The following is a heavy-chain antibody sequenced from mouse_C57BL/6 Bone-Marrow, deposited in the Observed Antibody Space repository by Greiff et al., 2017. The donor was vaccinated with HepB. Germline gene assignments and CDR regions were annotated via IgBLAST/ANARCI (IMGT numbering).Heavy chain of an antibody. CDR3: AREGSSSYWYFDV. J-gene: IGHJ1*03. Sequence: EVKLVESGGGLVKPGGSLKLSCAASGFTFSSYAMSWVRQTPEKRLEWVATISDGGSYTYYPDNVKGRFTISRDNAKNNLYLQMSHLKSEDTAMYYCAREGSSSYWYFDVWGTGTTVTVSS. D-gene: IGHD1-1*01. CDR2: ISDGGSYT. V-gene: IGHV5-4*01. CDR1: GFTFSSYA.